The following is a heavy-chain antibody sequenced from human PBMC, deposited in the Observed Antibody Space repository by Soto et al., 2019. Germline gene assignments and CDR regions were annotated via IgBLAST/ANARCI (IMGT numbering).Heavy chain of an antibody. V-gene: IGHV3-23*01. Sequence: EVQLLESGGGLVQPGGSLRLSCAASGFTFSTYAMTWVRQAPGKGLEWVSSVTKSGSNTYHADYVKGRFTISRDNSKNMPFLQMNSLRAEDTALYYCAKDLAATATGDSFDIWGQGTMVTVSS. CDR1: GFTFSTYA. CDR2: VTKSGSNT. J-gene: IGHJ3*02. D-gene: IGHD1-1*01. CDR3: AKDLAATATGDSFDI.